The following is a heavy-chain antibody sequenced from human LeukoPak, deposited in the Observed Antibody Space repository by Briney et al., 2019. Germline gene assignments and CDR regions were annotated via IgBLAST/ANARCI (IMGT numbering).Heavy chain of an antibody. CDR2: INPNSGGT. V-gene: IGHV1-2*02. CDR1: GYTFTGYF. J-gene: IGHJ4*02. Sequence: ASVKVSCKASGYTFTGYFMHWVRQAPGQGLEWMGWINPNSGGTNYAQKFQGRVTMTRDTSISTAYMELSRLRSDDTAVYYCARDRRITIFGVVIIEPGDYWGQGTLVTVSS. CDR3: ARDRRITIFGVVIIEPGDY. D-gene: IGHD3-3*01.